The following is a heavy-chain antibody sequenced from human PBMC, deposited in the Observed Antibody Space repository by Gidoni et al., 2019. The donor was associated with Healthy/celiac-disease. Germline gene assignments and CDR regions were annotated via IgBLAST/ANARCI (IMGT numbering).Heavy chain of an antibody. CDR2: SSGSGGST. V-gene: IGHV3-23*01. J-gene: IGHJ6*02. CDR1: GFTFSSDA. D-gene: IGHD2-15*01. CDR3: AKGYCSGGSCYSGDYYYYGMDV. Sequence: EVQLLESGGGLVQPGGSLRLSCAASGFTFSSDAMIWVRQAPGKGLEWVSASSGSGGSTYYADSVKGRFTISRDNSKNTLYLQMNSLRAEDTAVYYCAKGYCSGGSCYSGDYYYYGMDVWGQGTTVTVSS.